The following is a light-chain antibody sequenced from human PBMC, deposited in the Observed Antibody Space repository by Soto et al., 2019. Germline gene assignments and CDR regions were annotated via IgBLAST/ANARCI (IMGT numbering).Light chain of an antibody. J-gene: IGLJ2*01. V-gene: IGLV2-14*01. Sequence: QSVLTQPASVSGSPGQSITISCTGTSSDIGGYNYVSWYQQHSGKAPKLIIYDVSNRPSGVSNRFSGSKSGNTASLTISGLQAEDEADYYCSSYTSSSTLVVFGGGNKLTVL. CDR1: SSDIGGYNY. CDR2: DVS. CDR3: SSYTSSSTLVV.